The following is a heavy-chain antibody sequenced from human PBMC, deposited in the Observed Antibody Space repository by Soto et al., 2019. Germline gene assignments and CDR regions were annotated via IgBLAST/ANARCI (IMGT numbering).Heavy chain of an antibody. CDR3: ARAYYDDSSGYYPVDN. D-gene: IGHD3-22*01. V-gene: IGHV1-18*01. J-gene: IGHJ4*02. CDR1: GYTFTNFG. CDR2: ISAYNGNT. Sequence: QVQLVQSGAEVKKPGASVKVSCKASGYTFTNFGITWVRQAPGQGLEWMGWISAYNGNTNYAQNLQGRVTMTTDTTTTPAYMELRSLRSDDTAVYYCARAYYDDSSGYYPVDNWGQGTLVTVSS.